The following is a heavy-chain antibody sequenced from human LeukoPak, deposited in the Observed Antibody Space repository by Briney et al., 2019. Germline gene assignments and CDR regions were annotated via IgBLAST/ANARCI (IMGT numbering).Heavy chain of an antibody. V-gene: IGHV4-59*08. CDR1: GGSISSYY. Sequence: SETLSLTCTVSGGSISSYYWSWIRPPPGKGLEWIGYIYYSGSTNYNPSLKSRVTISVDTSKNQFSLKLSSVTAADTAVYCARAYSSSWYFNWFDPWGQGTQVTVSS. J-gene: IGHJ5*02. CDR3: ARAYSSSWYFNWFDP. D-gene: IGHD6-13*01. CDR2: IYYSGST.